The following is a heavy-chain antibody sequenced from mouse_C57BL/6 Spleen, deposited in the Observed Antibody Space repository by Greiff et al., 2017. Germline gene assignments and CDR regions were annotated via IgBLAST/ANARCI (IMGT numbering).Heavy chain of an antibody. CDR3: ARWYYYGSSSRYFDV. D-gene: IGHD1-1*01. Sequence: EVKLVESGGGLVQPGGSLSLSCAASGFTFTDYYMSWVRQPPGKALEWLGFIRNKANGYTTEYSASVKGRFTISRDNSQSILYLQMNALRAEDSATYYCARWYYYGSSSRYFDVWGTGTTVTVSS. CDR1: GFTFTDYY. V-gene: IGHV7-3*01. CDR2: IRNKANGYTT. J-gene: IGHJ1*03.